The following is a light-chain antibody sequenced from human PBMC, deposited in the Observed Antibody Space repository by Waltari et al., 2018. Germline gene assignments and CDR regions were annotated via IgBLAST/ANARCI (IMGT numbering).Light chain of an antibody. CDR1: NSNIGNNA. CDR3: ATWDDTLSGWV. J-gene: IGLJ3*02. V-gene: IGLV1-36*01. Sequence: QSVLTQPPSVSGVPRQRVTISCSGSNSNIGNNAVAWYQQIPGRAPKLLIYYNDLLSSGVSDRFSGSQSGSSASLAISGLQSEDEADYYCATWDDTLSGWVFGGGTKLTVL. CDR2: YND.